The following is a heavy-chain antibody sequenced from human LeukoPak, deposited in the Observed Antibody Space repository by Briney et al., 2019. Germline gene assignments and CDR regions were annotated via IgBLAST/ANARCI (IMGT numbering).Heavy chain of an antibody. Sequence: AASVKVSCKASGFTFSGYYMHWVRQAPGQGLEWMGWLDPDSGGANYPQDFQGRVTMTGDTSISTAYMELTRLTSDDTAVYYCAAYSSSGYHNFDYWGQGTLVTVSS. D-gene: IGHD6-13*01. CDR1: GFTFSGYY. CDR3: AAYSSSGYHNFDY. J-gene: IGHJ4*02. CDR2: LDPDSGGA. V-gene: IGHV1-2*02.